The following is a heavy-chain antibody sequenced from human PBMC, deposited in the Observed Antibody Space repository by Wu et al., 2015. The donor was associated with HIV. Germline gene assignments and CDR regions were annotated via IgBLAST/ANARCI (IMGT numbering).Heavy chain of an antibody. CDR3: ARDYYDSSGYITNNWFDP. CDR1: GYTFIGYY. Sequence: QAQLVQSGAEMKKPGASVKVSCKASGYTFIGYYIHWVRQAPGQGLEWMGWINPNSGGTNYAQKFQGRVTMTRDTSISAAYMELTRLTSDDTAFYYCARDYYDSSGYITNNWFDPGAREPWSPSPQ. CDR2: INPNSGGT. V-gene: IGHV1-2*02. D-gene: IGHD3-22*01. J-gene: IGHJ5*02.